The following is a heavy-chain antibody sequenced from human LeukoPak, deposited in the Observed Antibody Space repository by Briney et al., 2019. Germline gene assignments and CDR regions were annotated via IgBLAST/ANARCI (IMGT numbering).Heavy chain of an antibody. D-gene: IGHD2-2*01. Sequence: GGSLRLSCAASGFTFSSYGMHWVRQAPGKGLEWVAVISYDGSNKYYADSVKGRFTISRDNSKNTLYLQMNSLRAEDTAVYYCAKEARYCSSTSCYGRNYYYYGMDVWGQGTTVTVSS. CDR1: GFTFSSYG. CDR2: ISYDGSNK. J-gene: IGHJ6*02. CDR3: AKEARYCSSTSCYGRNYYYYGMDV. V-gene: IGHV3-30*18.